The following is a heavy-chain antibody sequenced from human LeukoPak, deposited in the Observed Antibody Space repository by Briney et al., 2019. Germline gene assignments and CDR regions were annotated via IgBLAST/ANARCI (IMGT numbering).Heavy chain of an antibody. D-gene: IGHD3-10*01. V-gene: IGHV1-69*13. CDR1: GYTFTGYY. CDR3: ARSYGSGSYLDYFDY. Sequence: GASVKVSCKASGYTFTGYYMHWVRQAPGQGLEWMGGIIPIFGTANYAQKFQGRVTITADESTSTAYMELSSLRSEDTAVYYCARSYGSGSYLDYFDYWGQGTLVTVSS. J-gene: IGHJ4*02. CDR2: IIPIFGTA.